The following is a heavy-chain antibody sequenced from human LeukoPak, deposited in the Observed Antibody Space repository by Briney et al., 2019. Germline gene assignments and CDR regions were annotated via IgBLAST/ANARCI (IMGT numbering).Heavy chain of an antibody. CDR2: IKSRTDDGTK. Sequence: GSLRLSCAASGFTLSNACMSCARQAPGKGREGVSRIKSRTDDGTKDYAARVKGRFTISRDDSKNTLYLQMNSLKTEDTAVYYCTSSPRGYWGQGTLVTVSS. D-gene: IGHD3-10*01. V-gene: IGHV3-15*01. CDR3: TSSPRGY. J-gene: IGHJ4*02. CDR1: GFTLSNAC.